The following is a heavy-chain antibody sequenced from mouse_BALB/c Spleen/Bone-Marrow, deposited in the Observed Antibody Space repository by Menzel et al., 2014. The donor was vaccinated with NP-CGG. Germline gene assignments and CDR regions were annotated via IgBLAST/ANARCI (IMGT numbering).Heavy chain of an antibody. CDR1: GFNIGDSY. J-gene: IGHJ2*01. CDR3: ARNYGSRLDY. Sequence: EVQLQQSGAEIVKPGASVKSSCTTSGFNIGDSYIYWMKQRPEQGLEWIGRIDPANGNTKYDPKFQGKATITVDTSSATAYLQLSSLTSEDTAVYYCARNYGSRLDYWGQGTTLTVSS. V-gene: IGHV14-3*02. D-gene: IGHD1-1*01. CDR2: IDPANGNT.